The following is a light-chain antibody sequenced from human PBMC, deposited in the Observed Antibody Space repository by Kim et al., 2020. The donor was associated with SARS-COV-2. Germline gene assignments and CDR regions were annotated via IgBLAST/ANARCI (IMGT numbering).Light chain of an antibody. CDR2: GAS. CDR3: PQYNNFPYT. J-gene: IGKJ2*01. CDR1: QGISDL. Sequence: DIQMTQSPSSLSASEGDGVSSTCRASQGISDLLAWFQQKAGKAPESLIYGASHLQCGVPSKFSGSGSGTDFTLTISSLQPEDFATYCCPQYNNFPYTFGQGSKLEI. V-gene: IGKV1-16*02.